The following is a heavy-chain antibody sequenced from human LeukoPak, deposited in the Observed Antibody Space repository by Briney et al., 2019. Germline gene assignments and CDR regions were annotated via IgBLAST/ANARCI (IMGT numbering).Heavy chain of an antibody. CDR2: IYDSGTT. J-gene: IGHJ4*02. V-gene: IGHV3-53*01. CDR3: ARDWGKTVGFEY. Sequence: GGTLRLSCAASGFTASNNYMSWVRQAPGKGLEWVSVIYDSGTTFYADSVKGRFTISRDNSKNTLYLQMNSLRAEDTAVYYCARDWGKTVGFEYWGQGTLVTVSS. CDR1: GFTASNNY. D-gene: IGHD3-16*01.